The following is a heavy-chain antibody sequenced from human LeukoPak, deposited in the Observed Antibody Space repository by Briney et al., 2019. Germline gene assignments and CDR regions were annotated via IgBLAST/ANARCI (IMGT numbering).Heavy chain of an antibody. V-gene: IGHV5-51*01. Sequence: GESLKISCKGSGYRFTSYWIGWVRRMPGKGLEWMGIIYPDDSDTRYSPSFQGQVTISADKSITTAYLQWSSLKASDTAMYYCARRYCGGDCSNEYWGQGTLVTVSS. J-gene: IGHJ4*02. CDR3: ARRYCGGDCSNEY. CDR2: IYPDDSDT. D-gene: IGHD2-21*02. CDR1: GYRFTSYW.